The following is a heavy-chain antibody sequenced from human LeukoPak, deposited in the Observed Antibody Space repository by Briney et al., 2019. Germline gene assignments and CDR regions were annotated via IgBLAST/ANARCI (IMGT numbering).Heavy chain of an antibody. CDR1: GFTFSNAW. Sequence: GGSLRLSCAASGFTFSNAWMSWVRQAPGKGLEWVGRIKSKTDGGTTDYAAPVKGRFTISRDDSKNTLYLQMNSLKTEDTAVYYCPTLTGDALGDFDYWGQGTLVTVSS. J-gene: IGHJ4*02. D-gene: IGHD7-27*01. CDR3: PTLTGDALGDFDY. V-gene: IGHV3-15*01. CDR2: IKSKTDGGTT.